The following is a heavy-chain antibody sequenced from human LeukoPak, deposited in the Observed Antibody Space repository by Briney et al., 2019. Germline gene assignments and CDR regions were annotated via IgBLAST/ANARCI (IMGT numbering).Heavy chain of an antibody. J-gene: IGHJ3*02. CDR1: GFTFSSYA. CDR3: AKETVVVVAATPDAFDI. D-gene: IGHD2-15*01. Sequence: GGSLRLSCTASGFTFSSYAMNWVRQAPGKGLEWVSAISGSGGSTYYADSVKDRFTISRDNSKNTLYLQMNSLRAEDTAVYYCAKETVVVVAATPDAFDIWGQGTMVTVSS. CDR2: ISGSGGST. V-gene: IGHV3-23*01.